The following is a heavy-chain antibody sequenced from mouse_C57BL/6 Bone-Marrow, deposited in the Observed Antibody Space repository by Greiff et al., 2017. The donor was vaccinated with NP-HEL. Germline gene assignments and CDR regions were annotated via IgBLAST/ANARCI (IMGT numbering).Heavy chain of an antibody. CDR1: GYAFSSSW. D-gene: IGHD1-1*01. J-gene: IGHJ4*01. V-gene: IGHV1-82*01. CDR2: IYPGDGDT. CDR3: ARERGVVAYYAMDY. Sequence: VKLQESGPELVKPGASVKISCKASGYAFSSSWMNWVKQRPGKGLEWIGRIYPGDGDTNYNGKFKGKATLTADKSSSTAYMQLSSLTSEDSAVYFCARERGVVAYYAMDYWGQGTSVTVSS.